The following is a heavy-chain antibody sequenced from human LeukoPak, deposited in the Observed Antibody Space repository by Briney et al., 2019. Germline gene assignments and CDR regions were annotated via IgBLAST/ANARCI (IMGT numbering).Heavy chain of an antibody. Sequence: SVKVSCKASGGTFSSYAISWVRQAPGQGLEWMGRIIPILGIANYAQKFQGRVTSTADKSTSTAYMELSSLRSEDTAVYYCARGGSSWIFDYWGQGTLVTVSS. J-gene: IGHJ4*02. CDR2: IIPILGIA. CDR1: GGTFSSYA. D-gene: IGHD6-13*01. V-gene: IGHV1-69*04. CDR3: ARGGSSWIFDY.